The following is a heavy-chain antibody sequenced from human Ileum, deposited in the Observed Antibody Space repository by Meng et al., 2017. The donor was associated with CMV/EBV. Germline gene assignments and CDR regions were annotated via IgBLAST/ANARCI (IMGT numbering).Heavy chain of an antibody. J-gene: IGHJ4*02. CDR1: GDSIITGGYY. CDR3: ARQTSAAIYFDS. V-gene: IGHV4-31*03. D-gene: IGHD2-2*01. CDR2: IGYSGLT. Sequence: CSVSGDSIITGGYYWSWIRQHPGKGPEWIGYIGYSGLTHYNPSLESRLAISLDTSTNHFSLRLSSVTAADTAVYYCARQTSAAIYFDSWGRGTLVTVSS.